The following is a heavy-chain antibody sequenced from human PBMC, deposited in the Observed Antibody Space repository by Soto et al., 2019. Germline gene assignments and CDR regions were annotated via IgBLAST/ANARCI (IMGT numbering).Heavy chain of an antibody. V-gene: IGHV3-33*01. J-gene: IGHJ6*02. CDR2: IWYDGSNK. CDR3: ARAAGYSYGTNYYYYGMDV. Sequence: QVQLVESGGGVVQPGRSLSLCYEASRFTFSTYGMHWVRQAPGKGLEWVTVIWYDGSNKYYADSVKGRFTISRDNSKNTLYLQMNSLRAEDTAVYYCARAAGYSYGTNYYYYGMDVWGQGTTVTVSS. CDR1: RFTFSTYG. D-gene: IGHD5-18*01.